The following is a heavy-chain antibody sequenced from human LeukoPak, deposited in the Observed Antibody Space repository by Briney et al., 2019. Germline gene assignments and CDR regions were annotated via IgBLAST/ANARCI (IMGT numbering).Heavy chain of an antibody. J-gene: IGHJ4*02. CDR2: IYTSGST. Sequence: PSGTLSLTCTVSGGSISSGTYYWSWIRQPAGKGLEWIGRIYTSGSTNYNPSLKSRVTISVDRPKNQFSLKLSSVTAADTAVYYCARGRDTGSYPWKKFGSLLDYWGQGTLVTVSS. D-gene: IGHD1-26*01. CDR3: ARGRDTGSYPWKKFGSLLDY. CDR1: GGSISSGTYY. V-gene: IGHV4-61*02.